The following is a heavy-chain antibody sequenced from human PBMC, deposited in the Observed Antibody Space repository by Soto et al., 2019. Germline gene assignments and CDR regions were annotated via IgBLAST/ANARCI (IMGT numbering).Heavy chain of an antibody. D-gene: IGHD3-10*01. J-gene: IGHJ5*02. CDR2: IYWDDDK. CDR3: AHRRFRICFGEKSNWFDP. CDR1: GFSLDTSGVG. V-gene: IGHV2-5*02. Sequence: QITLKESGPALVKPTQTLTLTCTFSGFSLDTSGVGVGWFRQPPGKALEWLALIYWDDDKRYSPSLKSRLTITKDTSNDQVVLTMTNMDPVDTATYYCAHRRFRICFGEKSNWFDPWGLGTLVTVSS.